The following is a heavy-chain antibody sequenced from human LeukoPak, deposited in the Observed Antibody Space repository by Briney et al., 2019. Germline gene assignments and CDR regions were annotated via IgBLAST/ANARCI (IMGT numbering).Heavy chain of an antibody. D-gene: IGHD3-22*01. CDR2: IYYSGST. CDR3: ASVLQYYDSSGYYTHYYYYYGMDV. Sequence: PSETLSLTCDVYGGSFSGYYWSWIRQPPGKGLEWIGYIYYSGSTNYNPSLKSRVTISVDTSKNQFSLKLSSVTAADTAVYYCASVLQYYDSSGYYTHYYYYYGMDVWGQGTTVTVSS. V-gene: IGHV4-59*01. CDR1: GGSFSGYY. J-gene: IGHJ6*02.